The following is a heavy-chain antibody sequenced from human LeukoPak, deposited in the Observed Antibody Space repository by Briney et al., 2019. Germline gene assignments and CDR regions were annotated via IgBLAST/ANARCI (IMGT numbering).Heavy chain of an antibody. V-gene: IGHV4-39*07. CDR1: GGSISSSSFY. CDR3: ARQIAVVEPTDPNWFDS. Sequence: SETLSLTCTVSGGSISSSSFYWGWIRQPPGKGLEWIGSIFYSGNTYYTSSLQSRVTMSLDTSKSQFSLSLTSVTAADTAVYYCARQIAVVEPTDPNWFDSWGQGTLVTVSS. CDR2: IFYSGNT. D-gene: IGHD2-21*01. J-gene: IGHJ5*01.